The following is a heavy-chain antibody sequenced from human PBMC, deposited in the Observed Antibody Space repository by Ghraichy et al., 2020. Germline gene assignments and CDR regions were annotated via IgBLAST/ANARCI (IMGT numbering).Heavy chain of an antibody. CDR3: ARLWVATGPGWFDP. CDR2: IYPGDSDT. J-gene: IGHJ5*02. Sequence: GESLNISCKGSGYSFTNDWIGWVRQMPGKGLEWMGIIYPGDSDTRYSPSFQGQVTISVDKSISTAYLQWSSLKASDTAMYYCARLWVATGPGWFDPWGQGTLVTVSS. CDR1: GYSFTNDW. D-gene: IGHD5-12*01. V-gene: IGHV5-51*01.